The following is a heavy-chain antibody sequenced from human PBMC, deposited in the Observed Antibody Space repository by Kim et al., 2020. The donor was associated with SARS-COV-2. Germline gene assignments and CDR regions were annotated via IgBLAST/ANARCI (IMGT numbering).Heavy chain of an antibody. D-gene: IGHD3-10*01. CDR3: ARRVYGSGSYQDNWFDP. CDR2: VYHSGTT. V-gene: IGHV4-59*08. J-gene: IGHJ5*02. CDR1: GASISDYF. Sequence: SETLSLTCTVPGASISDYFWSWIRQPPGEGLEWIGYVYHSGTTNYNPSLKSRVTISLDTSKNKLSLNLSSVTAADTAVYYCARRVYGSGSYQDNWFDPWGQGNLVIVSS.